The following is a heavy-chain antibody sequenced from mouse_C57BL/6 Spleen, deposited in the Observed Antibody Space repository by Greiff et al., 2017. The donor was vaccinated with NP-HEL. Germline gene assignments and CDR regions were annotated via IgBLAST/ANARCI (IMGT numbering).Heavy chain of an antibody. CDR3: ARVYGSSPHAMDY. D-gene: IGHD1-1*01. Sequence: EVNLVESEGGLVQPGSSMKLSCTASGFTFSDYYMAWVRQVPEKGLEWVANINYDGSSTYYLDSLKSRFIISRDNAKNILYLQMSSLKSEDTATYYCARVYGSSPHAMDYWGQGTSVTVSS. J-gene: IGHJ4*01. V-gene: IGHV5-16*01. CDR1: GFTFSDYY. CDR2: INYDGSST.